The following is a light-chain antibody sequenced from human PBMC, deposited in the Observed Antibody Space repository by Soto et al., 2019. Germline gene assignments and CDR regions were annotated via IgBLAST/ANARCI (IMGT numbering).Light chain of an antibody. V-gene: IGKV3-20*01. CDR1: QTVNSDY. J-gene: IGKJ1*01. CDR3: HQFGYSPRT. CDR2: ATS. Sequence: EIVLTQSPGTLSLSPGETATLSCRASQTVNSDYLAWFQQRPGQAPMLLIFATSRRATDIPDRFSGSGSGTDFTLAIRRLEPEDFAVYYCHQFGYSPRTFGQGTKVE.